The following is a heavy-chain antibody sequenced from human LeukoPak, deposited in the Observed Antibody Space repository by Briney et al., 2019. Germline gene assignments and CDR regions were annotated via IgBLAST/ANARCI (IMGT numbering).Heavy chain of an antibody. CDR2: ISMDGVNT. Sequence: GGSLRLSCAASGFTFDYYTMYWVRQGPEKGLEWVSLISMDGVNTFYADSVKGRFTISRDNNKNSLYLQMNGLRTDGTGLYYCVKGRRRGYAYGTLESWGQGTLVTVSS. CDR3: VKGRRRGYAYGTLES. CDR1: GFTFDYYT. J-gene: IGHJ4*02. V-gene: IGHV3-43*01. D-gene: IGHD5-18*01.